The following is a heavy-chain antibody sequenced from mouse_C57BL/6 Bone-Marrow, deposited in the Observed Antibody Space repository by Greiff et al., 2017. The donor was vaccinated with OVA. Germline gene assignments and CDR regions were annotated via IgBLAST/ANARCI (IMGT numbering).Heavy chain of an antibody. CDR3: ARKYYGSSYAMDY. CDR2: IRTGGGT. V-gene: IGHV2-9-1*01. Sequence: VQLVESGPGLVTPSQSLSITCTVSGFSLTSYAISWVRQPPGKGLEWLGVIRTGGGTNYNSALKSRLSISKDNSRSQVFLKMHSLQTDDTARYYCARKYYGSSYAMDYWGQGTSGTVSS. CDR1: GFSLTSYA. D-gene: IGHD1-1*01. J-gene: IGHJ4*01.